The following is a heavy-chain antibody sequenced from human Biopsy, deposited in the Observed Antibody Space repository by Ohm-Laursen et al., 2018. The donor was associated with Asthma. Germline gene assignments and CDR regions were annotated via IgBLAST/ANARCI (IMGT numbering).Heavy chain of an antibody. CDR2: LFYRGTT. CDR3: ARMNTLIQAANYFSYAMDV. CDR1: DASINSGGFS. J-gene: IGHJ6*02. Sequence: SQTLSLTCAVSDASINSGGFSWDLVPPPPGKGLGLISSLFYRGTTHYNPSLKSRVTISVDRSQRQFSLKVNSVTAADTAVYYCARMNTLIQAANYFSYAMDVWGQGTTVTVSS. D-gene: IGHD3-9*01. V-gene: IGHV4-30-2*01.